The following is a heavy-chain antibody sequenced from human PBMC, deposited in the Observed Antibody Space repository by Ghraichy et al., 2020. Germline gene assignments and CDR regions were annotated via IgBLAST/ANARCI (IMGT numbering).Heavy chain of an antibody. CDR3: ARGAFDCSSTSCSYYYYYYGMDV. J-gene: IGHJ6*02. D-gene: IGHD2-2*01. V-gene: IGHV4-59*01. CDR2: IYYSGST. CDR1: GGSISSYY. Sequence: SETLSLTCTVSGGSISSYYWSWIRQPPGKGLEWIGYIYYSGSTNYNPSLKSRVTISVDTSKNQFSLKLSSVTAADTAVYYCARGAFDCSSTSCSYYYYYYGMDVWGQGTTVTVSS.